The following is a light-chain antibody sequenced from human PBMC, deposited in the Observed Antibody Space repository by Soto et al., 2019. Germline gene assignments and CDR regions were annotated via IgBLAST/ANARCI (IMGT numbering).Light chain of an antibody. CDR2: AAS. CDR3: QQSYSTPART. J-gene: IGKJ4*01. Sequence: DIQMTQSPSSLSASVGDRVTITCRASQSISSYLNWYQQKPGKAPKLLIYAASSLQSGVPSSFSGSGSGTDFSLTISSLQPEDFAAYYCQQSYSTPARTFGGGTKVEIK. CDR1: QSISSY. V-gene: IGKV1-39*01.